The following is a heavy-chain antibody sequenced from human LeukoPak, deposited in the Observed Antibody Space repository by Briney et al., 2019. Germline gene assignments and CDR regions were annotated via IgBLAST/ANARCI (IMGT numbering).Heavy chain of an antibody. CDR1: GFTFSSYA. J-gene: IGHJ4*02. Sequence: GGSLRLSCAASGFTFSSYAMHWVRQAPGKGLEWVAVISYDGSNKYYADSVKGRFTISRDNAQNTLYLQMNSLRAEDTAVYYCARPLRSAANIDYWGQGTLVTVSS. V-gene: IGHV3-30-3*01. CDR2: ISYDGSNK. D-gene: IGHD4/OR15-4a*01. CDR3: ARPLRSAANIDY.